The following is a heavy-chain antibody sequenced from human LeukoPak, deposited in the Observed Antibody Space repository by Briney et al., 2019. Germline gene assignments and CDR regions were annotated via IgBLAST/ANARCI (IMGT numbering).Heavy chain of an antibody. D-gene: IGHD1-26*01. CDR3: ARDWGGSYGYFDY. CDR2: INWNGGST. V-gene: IGHV3-20*04. J-gene: IGHJ4*02. CDR1: GFTFDDYG. Sequence: GESLKISCAASGFTFDDYGMSWVRQAPGKGLEWVSGINWNGGSTGYADSVKGRFTISRDNAKNSLYLQMNSLRAEDTALYYCARDWGGSYGYFDYWGQGTLVTVSS.